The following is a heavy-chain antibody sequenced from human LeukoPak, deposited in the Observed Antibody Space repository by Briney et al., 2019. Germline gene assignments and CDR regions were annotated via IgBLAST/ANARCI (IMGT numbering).Heavy chain of an antibody. CDR3: ARQVDIVTTRGGDFDY. Sequence: PSATLSLTCTVSGGSISSSTYYWGWIRQPPGKGLEWIGSIYYTGHTYYNPSLKSRVAISVETSKNQFSLKLSSVTAADTAVYYCARQVDIVTTRGGDFDYWGQGTLVTVSS. D-gene: IGHD5-12*01. CDR2: IYYTGHT. V-gene: IGHV4-39*01. CDR1: GGSISSSTYY. J-gene: IGHJ4*02.